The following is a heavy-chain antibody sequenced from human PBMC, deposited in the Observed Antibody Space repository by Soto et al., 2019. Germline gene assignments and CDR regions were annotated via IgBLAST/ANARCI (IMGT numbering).Heavy chain of an antibody. CDR2: IYPGDSDT. CDR3: ARHVVPAAMAGEGYYYGMDV. CDR1: GYSFTSYW. V-gene: IGHV5-51*01. D-gene: IGHD2-2*01. J-gene: IGHJ6*02. Sequence: GESLKISCKGSGYSFTSYWIGWVRQMPGKGLEWMGIIYPGDSDTRYSPSFQGQVTISADKSISTAYLQWSSLKASDTAMYYWARHVVPAAMAGEGYYYGMDVWGQGTTVTVSS.